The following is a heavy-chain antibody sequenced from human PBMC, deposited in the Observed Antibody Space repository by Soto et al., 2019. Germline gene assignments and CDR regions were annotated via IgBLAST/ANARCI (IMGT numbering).Heavy chain of an antibody. Sequence: QVQLQESGPGLVKPSETLSLSCTVSGGSISSYYWSWFRQSPGKRMEWIGYVHHSWGSSYNPSLQSQVAISLDTSKSQFSLKVTSVTATDKAVYYCARQGFGPLHGLVDVWGQGTTVTVSS. CDR3: ARQGFGPLHGLVDV. CDR2: VHHSWGS. CDR1: GGSISSYY. J-gene: IGHJ6*02. D-gene: IGHD3-10*01. V-gene: IGHV4-59*08.